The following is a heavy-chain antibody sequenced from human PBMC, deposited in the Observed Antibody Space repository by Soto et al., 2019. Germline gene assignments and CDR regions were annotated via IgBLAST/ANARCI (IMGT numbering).Heavy chain of an antibody. CDR3: ARTESGYSYGFADV. CDR1: VYSFASYW. V-gene: IGHV5-51*01. D-gene: IGHD5-18*01. J-gene: IGHJ6*02. CDR2: IYPGDSDT. Sequence: PGESLKISCKRSVYSFASYWICWLRQMPGKGLEWMGIIYPGDSDTRYSPSFQGQVTISADKSIRTAYLQWSSLKASDTALYYCARTESGYSYGFADVWGQGTTVTVSS.